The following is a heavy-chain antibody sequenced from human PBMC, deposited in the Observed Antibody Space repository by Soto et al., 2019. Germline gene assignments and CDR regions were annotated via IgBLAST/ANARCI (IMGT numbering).Heavy chain of an antibody. Sequence: EVQLVESGGGVVQQGGSLRLSCTASGFTFNTPWMHWVRQAPGKGLVWVSRIDFDGITTNYADSVKGRLTVSRDNAKNKVYLHVNTLRDEDTAVYYCARGGAMGVDYWGQGTLVTVSS. CDR1: GFTFNTPW. D-gene: IGHD1-26*01. CDR2: IDFDGITT. V-gene: IGHV3-74*01. J-gene: IGHJ4*02. CDR3: ARGGAMGVDY.